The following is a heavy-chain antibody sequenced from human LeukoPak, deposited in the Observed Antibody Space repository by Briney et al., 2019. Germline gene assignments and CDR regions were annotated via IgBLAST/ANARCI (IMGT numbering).Heavy chain of an antibody. CDR2: ISTSSTYI. J-gene: IGHJ4*02. CDR3: VRTGDY. V-gene: IGHV3-21*01. Sequence: GGSLRLSCAASGFAFSTYTMHWVRQAPGKGPEWVSSISTSSTYIYYADSMKGRFTISRDNAKNSLFLQMNSLRAEDTAVYYCVRTGDYWGQGTLVTVSS. CDR1: GFAFSTYT. D-gene: IGHD1-14*01.